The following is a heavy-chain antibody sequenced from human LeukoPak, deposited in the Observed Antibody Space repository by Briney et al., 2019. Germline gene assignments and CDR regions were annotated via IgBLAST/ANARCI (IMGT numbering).Heavy chain of an antibody. CDR3: ATNKTTVTTTPGYNWFDP. CDR1: GYSINSDYY. D-gene: IGHD4-11*01. V-gene: IGHV4-38-2*01. J-gene: IGHJ5*02. Sequence: PSETLSLTCDVSGYSINSDYYWAWIRQPPGKGLGWIGSIYYSGSTHYNPSLKSRVTVSVDTSKNQISLKLSSVTAADTAVYYCATNKTTVTTTPGYNWFDPWGQGTLVTVSS. CDR2: IYYSGST.